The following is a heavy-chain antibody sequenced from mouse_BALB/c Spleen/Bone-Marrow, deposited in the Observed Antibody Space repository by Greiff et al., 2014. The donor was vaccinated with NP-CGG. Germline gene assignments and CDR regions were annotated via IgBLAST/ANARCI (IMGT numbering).Heavy chain of an antibody. Sequence: EVKLEESGTVLARPGASVKMSCKASGYSFTSYWMHWVKQRPGQGLEWIGAIYPGNSGTSYNQKFKGKAKLTSVKSASTAYMELSSLTNEDSAVYYCTRRWLLHGFYAMDYWGQGTSVTVSS. J-gene: IGHJ4*01. CDR1: GYSFTSYW. CDR2: IYPGNSGT. D-gene: IGHD2-3*01. V-gene: IGHV1-5*01. CDR3: TRRWLLHGFYAMDY.